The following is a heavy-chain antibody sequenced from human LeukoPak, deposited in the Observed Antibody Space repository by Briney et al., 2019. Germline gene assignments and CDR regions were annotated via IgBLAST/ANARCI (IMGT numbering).Heavy chain of an antibody. J-gene: IGHJ5*02. D-gene: IGHD6-6*01. CDR3: ARGPVAAQVVWPLVYWSDP. V-gene: IGHV3-30*04. Sequence: GGSLRLSCAASGFTFSSYAMHWVRQAPGKGLEWVAVISYDGSNKYYADSVKGRFTISRDNSKNTLHLQMNSLRAEDTAVYYCARGPVAAQVVWPLVYWSDPWGQGTLVTVSS. CDR2: ISYDGSNK. CDR1: GFTFSSYA.